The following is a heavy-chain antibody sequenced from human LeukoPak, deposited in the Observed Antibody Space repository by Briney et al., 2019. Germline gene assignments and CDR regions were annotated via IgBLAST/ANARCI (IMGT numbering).Heavy chain of an antibody. CDR2: ISSDGSNK. D-gene: IGHD3-10*01. V-gene: IGHV3-30*18. CDR1: GFTFSSYG. J-gene: IGHJ4*02. CDR3: AKEDGTYGSGSYYPGY. Sequence: GGSLRLSCAASGFTFSSYGMHWVRQAPGKGLEWVAVISSDGSNKYYADSVKGRLTISRDNSKNTLYLQMNSLRAEDTAVYYCAKEDGTYGSGSYYPGYWGQGTLVTVSS.